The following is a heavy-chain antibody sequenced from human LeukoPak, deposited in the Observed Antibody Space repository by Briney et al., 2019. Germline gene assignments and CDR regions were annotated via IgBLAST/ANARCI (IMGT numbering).Heavy chain of an antibody. CDR1: GGSISSGGYS. V-gene: IGHV4-30-2*01. J-gene: IGHJ6*02. D-gene: IGHD6-6*01. CDR3: ARDRSSSYGMDV. CDR2: IYHSGST. Sequence: PSETLSLTCAVSGGSISSGGYSWSWIRQPPGKGLEWIGYIYHSGSTYYNPSLKSRVTISVDTSKNQFSLKLSSVTAADTAVYYCARDRSSSYGMDVWGQGTTVTVSS.